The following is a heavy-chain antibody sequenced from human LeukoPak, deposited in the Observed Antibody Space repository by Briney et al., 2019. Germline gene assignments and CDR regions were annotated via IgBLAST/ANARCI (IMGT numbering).Heavy chain of an antibody. J-gene: IGHJ3*01. D-gene: IGHD2/OR15-2a*01. CDR1: GFTFSSYA. V-gene: IGHV3-23*01. CDR3: ARGWVPQTPLFFLFDF. Sequence: GGSLRLSCAASGFTFSSYAMSWVRQAPGKGLEWVSAISGSGGSTYYADSVKGRFTISRDNSKNTLYLQMNSLRAEDTAVYYCARGWVPQTPLFFLFDFGAKGTMVTVFS. CDR2: ISGSGGST.